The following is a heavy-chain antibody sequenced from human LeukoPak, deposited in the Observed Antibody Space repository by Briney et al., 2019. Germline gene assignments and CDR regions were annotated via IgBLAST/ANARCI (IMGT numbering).Heavy chain of an antibody. CDR3: ARGSMGGSGSYYKDHYYGMDV. V-gene: IGHV4-4*07. Sequence: PSETLSLTYTVSGGSVSSYFWSWIRQPAGKGLEWIGRVHASGGINYNPSLRSRVTMSIDTSKNEFSLKLSSVIAADTAVYFCARGSMGGSGSYYKDHYYGMDVWGQGTTVTVSS. J-gene: IGHJ6*02. CDR1: GGSVSSYF. D-gene: IGHD3-10*01. CDR2: VHASGGI.